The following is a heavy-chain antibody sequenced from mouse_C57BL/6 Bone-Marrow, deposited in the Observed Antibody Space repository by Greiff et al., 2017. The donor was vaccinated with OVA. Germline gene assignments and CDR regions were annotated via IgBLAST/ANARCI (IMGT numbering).Heavy chain of an antibody. D-gene: IGHD1-2*01. CDR1: GYTFTSYW. J-gene: IGHJ4*01. Sequence: QVQLQQSGAELAKPGASVKLSCKASGYTFTSYWMHWVKQRPGQGLEWIGYINPTSGYTKYNQKFKDKATLTADKSSSTAYMQLSSLTYEDSAVYYCASAHYGLYAMDYWGQGTSVTVSS. V-gene: IGHV1-7*01. CDR2: INPTSGYT. CDR3: ASAHYGLYAMDY.